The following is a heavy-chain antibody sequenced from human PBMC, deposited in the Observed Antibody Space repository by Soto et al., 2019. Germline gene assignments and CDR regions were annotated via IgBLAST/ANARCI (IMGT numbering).Heavy chain of an antibody. CDR1: GYSFTSYW. CDR3: ARVLRYSSSLRDYYYGMDV. V-gene: IGHV5-10-1*01. J-gene: IGHJ6*02. CDR2: IDPSDSYT. D-gene: IGHD6-13*01. Sequence: GESLKISCKGSGYSFTSYWISWVRQMPGKGLEWMGRIDPSDSYTNYSPSFQGHVTISADKSISTAYLQWSSLKASDTAMYYCARVLRYSSSLRDYYYGMDVWGQGTTVTVS.